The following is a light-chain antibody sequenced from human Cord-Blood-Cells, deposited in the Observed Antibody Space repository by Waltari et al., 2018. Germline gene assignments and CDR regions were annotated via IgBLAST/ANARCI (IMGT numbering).Light chain of an antibody. V-gene: IGKV1-5*01. J-gene: IGKJ1*01. Sequence: DIQMTQSPSPLPASVGDRVTITCRASQRISSRLAWYQQKPGKAPKLLIYDASSLESGVPSRFSGSGSGTEFTLTISSLQPDDFATYYCQQYNSYWTFGQGTKVEIK. CDR3: QQYNSYWT. CDR1: QRISSR. CDR2: DAS.